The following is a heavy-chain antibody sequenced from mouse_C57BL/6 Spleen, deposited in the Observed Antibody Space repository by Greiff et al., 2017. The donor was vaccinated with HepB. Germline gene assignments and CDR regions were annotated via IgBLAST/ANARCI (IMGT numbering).Heavy chain of an antibody. CDR2: IDPSDSYT. Sequence: QVQLQQPGAELVMPGASVKLSCKASGYTFTSYWMHWVKQRPGQGLEWIGEIDPSDSYTNYNQKFKGKSTLTVDKSSSTAYMQLSSLTSEDSAVYYCAIGGYYLGYFDVWGTGTTVTVSS. J-gene: IGHJ1*03. CDR3: AIGGYYLGYFDV. D-gene: IGHD2-3*01. CDR1: GYTFTSYW. V-gene: IGHV1-69*01.